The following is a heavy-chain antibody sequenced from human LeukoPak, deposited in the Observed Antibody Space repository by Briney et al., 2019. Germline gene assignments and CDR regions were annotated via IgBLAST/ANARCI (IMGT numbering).Heavy chain of an antibody. Sequence: ASVKVSCKASGYTFTNYGISWVRQAPGQGLEWMGWISAYNGYTDYAQKLQFRVSMTTDTSTSTAYMELSSLRSEDTAVYYCATAVLRYFDWGRYWGQGTLVTVSS. V-gene: IGHV1-18*01. D-gene: IGHD3-9*01. CDR2: ISAYNGYT. CDR1: GYTFTNYG. J-gene: IGHJ4*02. CDR3: ATAVLRYFDWGRY.